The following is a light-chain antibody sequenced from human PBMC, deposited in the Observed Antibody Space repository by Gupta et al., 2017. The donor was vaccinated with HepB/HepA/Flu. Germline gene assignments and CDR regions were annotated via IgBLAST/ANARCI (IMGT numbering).Light chain of an antibody. CDR2: GAS. J-gene: IGKJ3*01. CDR1: QSVSSDF. CDR3: QQYGTSPRT. Sequence: VLTQSPGTLSLSPGERGTLSCRASQSVSSDFLAWYQQKPGQAPRLLIYGASRRATGIPDRFSGSGSGTDFTLTISRLEPEDYAVYYCQQYGTSPRTFGPGTKVDI. V-gene: IGKV3-20*01.